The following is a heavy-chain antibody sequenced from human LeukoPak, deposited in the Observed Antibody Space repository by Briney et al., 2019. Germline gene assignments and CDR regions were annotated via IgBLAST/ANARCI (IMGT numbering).Heavy chain of an antibody. Sequence: PGGSLRLSCAASGFTFSNAWMSWVRQAPGKGLEWVGRIKSKTDGGTTDYAAPVKGRFTISRDDSKNTLYLQMNSLKTEDTAVYYCTTYYYDSSGYFYPPDYWGQGTLVTVSS. CDR1: GFTFSNAW. J-gene: IGHJ4*02. V-gene: IGHV3-15*01. CDR2: IKSKTDGGTT. CDR3: TTYYYDSSGYFYPPDY. D-gene: IGHD3-22*01.